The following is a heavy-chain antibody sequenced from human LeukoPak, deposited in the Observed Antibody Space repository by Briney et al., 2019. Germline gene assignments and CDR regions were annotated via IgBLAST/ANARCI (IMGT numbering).Heavy chain of an antibody. J-gene: IGHJ4*02. D-gene: IGHD3-22*01. CDR2: ISSSSSPI. V-gene: IGHV3-48*04. Sequence: GGSLRLSCAASGFTFSSYSMDWVRQAPGKGLEWVSYISSSSSPIYYADSVKGRFTISRDNAKNSLYLQMNSLRAEDTAVYYCAGYYYDSTTYRDYWGQGTLVTVSS. CDR3: AGYYYDSTTYRDY. CDR1: GFTFSSYS.